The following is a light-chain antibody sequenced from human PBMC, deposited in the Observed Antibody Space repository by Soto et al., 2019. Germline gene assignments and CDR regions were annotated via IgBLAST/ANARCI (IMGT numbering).Light chain of an antibody. Sequence: EVLLTQSPATLSLSPGERATLSCRASQSFSTGRLAWYQKKPGQSPRLLLYATSSRASGIPERFSGSGSGTEFTLTISSLQPEDFATYYCQQSFRSTITFGQGTRLEIK. CDR3: QQSFRSTIT. V-gene: IGKV3D-20*02. CDR1: QSFSTGR. CDR2: ATS. J-gene: IGKJ5*01.